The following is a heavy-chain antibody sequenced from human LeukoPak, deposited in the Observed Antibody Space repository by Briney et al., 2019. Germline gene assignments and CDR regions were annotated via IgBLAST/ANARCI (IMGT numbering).Heavy chain of an antibody. CDR2: ISAYNGNT. D-gene: IGHD2-2*01. V-gene: IGHV1-18*01. CDR1: GYTFTSYG. J-gene: IGHJ4*02. Sequence: AASVKVSCKASGYTFTSYGISWVRRAPGQGLEWTGWISAYNGNTNYAQKLQGRVTMTTDTSTSTAYMELRSLRSDDTAVYYCARSSYGGLFIYAVVPADPSLDYWGQGTLVTVSS. CDR3: ARSSYGGLFIYAVVPADPSLDY.